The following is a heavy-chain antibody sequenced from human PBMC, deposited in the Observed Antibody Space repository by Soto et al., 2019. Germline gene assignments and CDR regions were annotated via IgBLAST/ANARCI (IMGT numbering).Heavy chain of an antibody. J-gene: IGHJ5*02. V-gene: IGHV4-34*01. Sequence: QVQLQQWGAGLLKPSETLSLTCAVYGGSFSGYYWSWIRQPPGKGLEWIGEINHSGGTNYNPSLKSRVTISVDTSKNQFSLKLSSVTAADTAVHYCARGHVRGNWFDPWGQGTLVTVSS. CDR3: ARGHVRGNWFDP. CDR1: GGSFSGYY. D-gene: IGHD3-16*01. CDR2: INHSGGT.